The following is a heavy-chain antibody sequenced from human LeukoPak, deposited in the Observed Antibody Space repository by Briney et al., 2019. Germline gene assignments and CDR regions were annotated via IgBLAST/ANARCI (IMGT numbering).Heavy chain of an antibody. CDR3: ARVPTSYYDSSGYYLDY. J-gene: IGHJ4*02. V-gene: IGHV4-30-4*08. D-gene: IGHD3-22*01. CDR1: GGSISSGDYY. CDR2: IYYSGST. Sequence: SETLSLTCTVSGGSISSGDYYWSWIRQPQGKGLEGIGYIYYSGSTYYNPSLKSRVTISVDTSKNQFSLKLSSVTAADTAVYYCARVPTSYYDSSGYYLDYWGPGTLVTVSS.